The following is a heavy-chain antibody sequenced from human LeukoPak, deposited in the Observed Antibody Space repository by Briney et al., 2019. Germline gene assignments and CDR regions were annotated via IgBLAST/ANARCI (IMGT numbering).Heavy chain of an antibody. CDR3: ARGYYGSGSYYKGNYFDY. V-gene: IGHV4-38-2*01. D-gene: IGHD3-10*01. CDR2: ISHSGST. CDR1: GYSISTGYN. J-gene: IGHJ4*02. Sequence: PSETLPLTCAVSGYSISTGYNWGWIRQSPGKGLEWIGSISHSGSTYYNPSLKSRVTISLDTSNNEFSLSLSSVTAADTALYFCARGYYGSGSYYKGNYFDYWGQGTLVTVSS.